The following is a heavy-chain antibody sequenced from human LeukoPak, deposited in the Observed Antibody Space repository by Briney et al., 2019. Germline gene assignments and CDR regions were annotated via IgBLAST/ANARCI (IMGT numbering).Heavy chain of an antibody. Sequence: PGGSLRLSCAASGFTFSSYDMHWVRQATGKGLEWVSAIGTAGDTYYPGSVKGRFTISRENAKNSLYLQMNSLRAGDTAVYYCARAGWTVTYDAFDIWGQGTMVTVSS. CDR3: ARAGWTVTYDAFDI. J-gene: IGHJ3*02. CDR1: GFTFSSYD. CDR2: IGTAGDT. V-gene: IGHV3-13*01. D-gene: IGHD4-17*01.